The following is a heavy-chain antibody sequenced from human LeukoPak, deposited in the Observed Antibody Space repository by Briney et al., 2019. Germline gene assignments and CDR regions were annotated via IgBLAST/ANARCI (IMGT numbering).Heavy chain of an antibody. D-gene: IGHD2-8*02. J-gene: IGHJ4*02. V-gene: IGHV3-74*01. CDR3: ARDQLYCTGGYCYFDS. CDR2: INGDGRSP. CDR1: GFTLSSYW. Sequence: GGSLRLSCAASGFTLSSYWMHWVRQAPGKGLVWVSRINGDGRSPSYADSVRGRFTISRDNAKNTLYLQMNSLRAEDTALYYCARDQLYCTGGYCYFDSWGQGTLVTVSS.